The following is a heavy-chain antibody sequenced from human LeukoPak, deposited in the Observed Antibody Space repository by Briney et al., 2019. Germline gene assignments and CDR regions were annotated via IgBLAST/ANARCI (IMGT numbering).Heavy chain of an antibody. V-gene: IGHV3-48*01. CDR2: ISSSSSTI. CDR1: GFTFSSYS. J-gene: IGHJ4*01. Sequence: GGFLRLSCAASGFTFSSYSMNWVRQAPGKGLEWVSSISSSSSTIYYADSVKGRFTISRDNSKNTVYLQMNSLRAEDTAVYYCAKEYHYDILSGQFDYWGQGILVTVSS. CDR3: AKEYHYDILSGQFDY. D-gene: IGHD3-9*01.